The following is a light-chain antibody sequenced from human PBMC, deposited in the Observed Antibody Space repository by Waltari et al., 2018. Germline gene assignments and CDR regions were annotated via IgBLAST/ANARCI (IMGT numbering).Light chain of an antibody. CDR3: YSAADTNREVV. V-gene: IGLV3-27*01. CDR1: VLSKKY. Sequence: SYELTQPSSVSVSPGQTATITCSGDVLSKKYARWLQQKPGPAPVLVIYKDSERPSGIPERFSGSTSGTTVILTITGAHAEDEADYYCYSAADTNREVVFGGGTKLNVL. CDR2: KDS. J-gene: IGLJ3*02.